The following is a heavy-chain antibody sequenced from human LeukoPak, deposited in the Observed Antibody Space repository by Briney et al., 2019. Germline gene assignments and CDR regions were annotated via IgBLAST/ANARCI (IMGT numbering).Heavy chain of an antibody. D-gene: IGHD2-2*01. CDR2: IIPIFGTA. CDR1: GGTFSSYA. CDR3: ARDREGYCSSTSCYASNWFDP. J-gene: IGHJ5*02. Sequence: GASVKVSCKASGGTFSSYAISWVRQAPGQGLEWMGGIIPIFGTATYAQKFQGRVTITADKSTSTAYMELSSLRSEDTAVYYCARDREGYCSSTSCYASNWFDPWGQGTLVTVSS. V-gene: IGHV1-69*06.